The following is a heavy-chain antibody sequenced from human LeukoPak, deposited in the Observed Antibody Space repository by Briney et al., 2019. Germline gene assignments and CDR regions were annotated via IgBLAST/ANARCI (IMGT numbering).Heavy chain of an antibody. CDR3: ARSRSSGNYYGQEDS. CDR1: GDTFSSYA. CDR2: FIPFLDIP. J-gene: IGHJ4*02. D-gene: IGHD1-26*01. V-gene: IGHV1-69*04. Sequence: SVKVSCKAPGDTFSSYAISWIRQAPGQGLEWMGRFIPFLDIPNTAQKFLGRVTFTADKSTSTAYMELSSLRPDDTAVYFCARSRSSGNYYGQEDSWGQGTLVAVSS.